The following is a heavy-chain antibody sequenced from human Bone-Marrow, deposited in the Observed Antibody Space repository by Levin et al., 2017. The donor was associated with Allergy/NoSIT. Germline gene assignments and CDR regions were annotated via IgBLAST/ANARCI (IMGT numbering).Heavy chain of an antibody. Sequence: SETLSLTCTVSGASVNSSPHHWGWIRQPPGKGLEWIGSLSYSGSTYYNPSLRSRITISVDTSKNQFSLKMVSVTAADTAFYSCARHPSTSWYLDSWGQGTLVTVAS. J-gene: IGHJ4*02. V-gene: IGHV4-39*01. CDR3: ARHPSTSWYLDS. D-gene: IGHD6-6*01. CDR1: GASVNSSPHH. CDR2: LSYSGST.